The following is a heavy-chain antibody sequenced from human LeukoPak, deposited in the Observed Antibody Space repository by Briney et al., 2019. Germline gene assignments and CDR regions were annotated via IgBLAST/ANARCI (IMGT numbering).Heavy chain of an antibody. CDR3: ARGSYSSAVDY. CDR1: GYTFSSYD. V-gene: IGHV3-13*01. D-gene: IGHD6-19*01. Sequence: PGGSLRLSCAASGYTFSSYDMHWVRQATGKGLEWVSAIGTAGDTYYSGSVKGRFTISRENAKNSLYLQMNSLRAGDTAVYYCARGSYSSAVDYWGQGTLVTVSS. J-gene: IGHJ4*02. CDR2: IGTAGDT.